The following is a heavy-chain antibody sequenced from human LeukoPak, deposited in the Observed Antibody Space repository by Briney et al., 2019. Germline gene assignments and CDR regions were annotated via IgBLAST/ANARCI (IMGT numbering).Heavy chain of an antibody. J-gene: IGHJ4*02. V-gene: IGHV4-34*01. Sequence: SETLSLTCAVYGGSFSGYYWSWIRQPPGKGLEWIGEINHSGSTNYNPSLKSRVTISVDTSKNQFSLKLGSVTAADTAVYYCARHGIVDSSRKYHFDYWGQGTLVTVSS. CDR2: INHSGST. CDR1: GGSFSGYY. D-gene: IGHD6-13*01. CDR3: ARHGIVDSSRKYHFDY.